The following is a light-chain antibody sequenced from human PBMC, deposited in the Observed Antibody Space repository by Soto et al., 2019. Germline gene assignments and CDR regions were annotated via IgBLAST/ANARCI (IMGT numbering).Light chain of an antibody. CDR1: SSDVGSYNL. J-gene: IGLJ1*01. V-gene: IGLV2-23*02. CDR3: SSYAGGSTYV. CDR2: GVT. Sequence: QSALTQPASVSGSPGQSITLSCTGSSSDVGSYNLVSWYQQHPGKAPKLMIYGVTKRPSGVSDRFSGSKSGNTASLTISGLQAEDEADYYCSSYAGGSTYVFGTGTKVTVL.